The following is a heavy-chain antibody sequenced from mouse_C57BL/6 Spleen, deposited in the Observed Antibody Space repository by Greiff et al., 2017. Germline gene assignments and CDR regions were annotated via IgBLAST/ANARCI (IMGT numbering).Heavy chain of an antibody. CDR1: GFNIKDDY. J-gene: IGHJ2*01. Sequence: VPLQQSGAELVRPGASVKLSCTASGFNIKDDYMHWVKQRPEQGLEWIGWIDPENGDTEYASKFQGKATITADTSSNTAYLQLSSLTSEDTAVYYCTTSGTDYYWGQGTTLTVSS. CDR2: IDPENGDT. CDR3: TTSGTDYY. V-gene: IGHV14-4*01. D-gene: IGHD3-1*01.